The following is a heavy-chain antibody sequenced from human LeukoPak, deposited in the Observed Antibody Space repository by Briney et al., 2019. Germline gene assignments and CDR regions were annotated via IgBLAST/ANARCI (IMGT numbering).Heavy chain of an antibody. CDR3: AKGTRLPAADYYFDY. D-gene: IGHD2-2*01. Sequence: GGSLRLSCAASGFTFSSYGMHWVRQAPGKGLEWVAFIRYDGSNKYYADSVKGRFTISRDNSKNTLYLQMNSLRAEDTAVYYCAKGTRLPAADYYFDYWGQGTLVTVSS. J-gene: IGHJ4*02. CDR1: GFTFSSYG. V-gene: IGHV3-30*02. CDR2: IRYDGSNK.